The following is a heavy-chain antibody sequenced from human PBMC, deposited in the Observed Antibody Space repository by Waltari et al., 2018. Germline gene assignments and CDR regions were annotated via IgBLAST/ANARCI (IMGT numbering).Heavy chain of an antibody. CDR3: ARDRDYFDY. Sequence: QVQLVESGGGVVQPGRSLRLSCAASGFPFSSYGMHWVRQAPGKGLEWVALISYDGNHKFYADSVKGRFTISRDNSQNTLYLQMDSLRTDDAAVYYCARDRDYFDYWGQGTLVTVSS. V-gene: IGHV3-30*04. CDR2: ISYDGNHK. J-gene: IGHJ4*02. CDR1: GFPFSSYG.